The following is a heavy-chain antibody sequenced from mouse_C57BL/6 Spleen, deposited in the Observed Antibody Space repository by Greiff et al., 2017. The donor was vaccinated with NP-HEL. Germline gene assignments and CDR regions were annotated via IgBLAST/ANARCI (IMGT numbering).Heavy chain of an antibody. D-gene: IGHD2-5*01. CDR1: GFNIKDDY. Sequence: EVQLQQSGAELVRPGASVKLSCTASGFNIKDDYMHWVKQRPEQGLEWIGWIDPENGDTDYASKFQGKATMTADTSSNTAYLQLSSLTSEDTAVFYCTLPPDSNVREEDYWGQGTTLTVSS. V-gene: IGHV14-4*01. CDR3: TLPPDSNVREEDY. CDR2: IDPENGDT. J-gene: IGHJ2*01.